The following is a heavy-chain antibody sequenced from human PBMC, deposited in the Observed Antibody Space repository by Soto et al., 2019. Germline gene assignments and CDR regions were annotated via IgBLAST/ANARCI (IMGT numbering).Heavy chain of an antibody. D-gene: IGHD3-10*01. Sequence: QVQLQESGPGLVKPSQTLSLTCTVSGGSISSAGYYWSWIRQHPGKGLEWIGYIYYSGSTYYNPSLKGRVIXAXAXSXXQFSLKLGAVTAADTAVYYCARYGSGSYYPTTFDYWGQGTLVTVSS. J-gene: IGHJ4*02. V-gene: IGHV4-31*03. CDR3: ARYGSGSYYPTTFDY. CDR1: GGSISSAGYY. CDR2: IYYSGST.